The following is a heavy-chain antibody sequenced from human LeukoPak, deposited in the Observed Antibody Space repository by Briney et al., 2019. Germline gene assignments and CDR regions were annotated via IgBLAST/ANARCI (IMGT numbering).Heavy chain of an antibody. Sequence: PGGSLRLSCAASGFTFSSYSMNWVRQAPGKGLGWVSYISSSSSTIYCADSVKGRFTISRDNAKNSLYLQMNSLRAEDTAVYYCAREQLRFLEWLSALYFDYWGQGTLVTVSS. D-gene: IGHD3-3*01. V-gene: IGHV3-48*01. CDR2: ISSSSSTI. J-gene: IGHJ4*02. CDR1: GFTFSSYS. CDR3: AREQLRFLEWLSALYFDY.